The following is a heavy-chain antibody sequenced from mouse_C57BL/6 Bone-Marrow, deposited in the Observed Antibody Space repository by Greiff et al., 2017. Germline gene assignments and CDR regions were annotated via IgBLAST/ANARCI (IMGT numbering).Heavy chain of an antibody. J-gene: IGHJ2*01. CDR2: INPYNGGT. V-gene: IGHV1-19*01. D-gene: IGHD3-3*01. CDR1: GYTFTDYY. Sequence: EVKLQQSGPVLVKPGASVKMSCKASGYTFTDYYMNWVKQSHGKSLEWIGVINPYNGGTSYNQKFKGKATLTVDKSSSTAYMELNSLTSEDSAIYYCARRGTGLFDDWGQGTTRTVSS. CDR3: ARRGTGLFDD.